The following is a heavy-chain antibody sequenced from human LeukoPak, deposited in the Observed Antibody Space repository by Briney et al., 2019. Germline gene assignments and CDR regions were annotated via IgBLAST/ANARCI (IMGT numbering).Heavy chain of an antibody. D-gene: IGHD5-18*01. CDR3: ARTLRGYSYGFEVGYYYYGMDV. V-gene: IGHV1-2*02. CDR1: GYTFTGYY. Sequence: ASVKVPCKASGYTFTGYYMHWVRQAPGQGLEWMGWINPNSGGTNYAQKFQGRVTMTRDTSISTAYMELSRLRSDDTAVYYCARTLRGYSYGFEVGYYYYGMDVWGQGTTVTVSS. CDR2: INPNSGGT. J-gene: IGHJ6*02.